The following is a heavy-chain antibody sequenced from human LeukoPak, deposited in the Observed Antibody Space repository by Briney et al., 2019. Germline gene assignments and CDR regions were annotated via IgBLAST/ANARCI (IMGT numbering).Heavy chain of an antibody. Sequence: PGGSLRLSCVASGFTFSSRDWMTWVRQAPGKGLEWVANIKQDGSEKNYVDSVKSRFTISRDNAKNSVDLQMNSLRAEDTAVYYCARVRQLVLSYYMDVWGKGTTVTVSS. CDR1: GFTFSSRDW. CDR3: ARVRQLVLSYYMDV. V-gene: IGHV3-7*01. J-gene: IGHJ6*03. D-gene: IGHD6-13*01. CDR2: IKQDGSEK.